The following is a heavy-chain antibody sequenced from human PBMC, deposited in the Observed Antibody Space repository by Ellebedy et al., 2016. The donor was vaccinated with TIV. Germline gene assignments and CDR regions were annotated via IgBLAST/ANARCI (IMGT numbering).Heavy chain of an antibody. CDR3: ARAGRPLDY. J-gene: IGHJ4*02. CDR1: GFTLRSYS. Sequence: PGGSLRLSCAASGFTLRSYSMNWVRQAPGKGLEWVSYISPPSTTINYADSVKGRFTISRDNAESSLYLQMNSLRADDPAVYYCARAGRPLDYWGQGTLVTVSS. V-gene: IGHV3-48*01. CDR2: ISPPSTTI. D-gene: IGHD3-10*01.